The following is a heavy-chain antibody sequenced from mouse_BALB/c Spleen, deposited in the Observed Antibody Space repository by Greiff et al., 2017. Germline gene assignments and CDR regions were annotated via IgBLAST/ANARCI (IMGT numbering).Heavy chain of an antibody. J-gene: IGHJ1*01. D-gene: IGHD1-1*01. Sequence: EVKVEESGGGLVKPGGSLKLSCAASGFTFSSYAMSWVRQTPEKRLEWVASISSGGSTYYPDSVKGRFTISRDNARNILYLQMSSLRSEDTAMYYCARDYYGSRGYFDVWGAGTTVTVSS. CDR2: ISSGGST. V-gene: IGHV5-6-5*01. CDR3: ARDYYGSRGYFDV. CDR1: GFTFSSYA.